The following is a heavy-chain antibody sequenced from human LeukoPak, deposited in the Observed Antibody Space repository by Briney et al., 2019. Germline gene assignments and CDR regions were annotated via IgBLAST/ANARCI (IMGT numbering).Heavy chain of an antibody. V-gene: IGHV4-61*01. D-gene: IGHD3-16*02. Sequence: SETLSLTCTVSGGSVSSGSYYWSWIRQPPGKGLEWIGYIYYSGSTNYNPSLKSRVTISVDRSKNQFSLKLSSVTAADTAVYYCARYDYVWGSYRDNWFDPWGQGTLVTVSS. CDR1: GGSVSSGSYY. CDR2: IYYSGST. CDR3: ARYDYVWGSYRDNWFDP. J-gene: IGHJ5*02.